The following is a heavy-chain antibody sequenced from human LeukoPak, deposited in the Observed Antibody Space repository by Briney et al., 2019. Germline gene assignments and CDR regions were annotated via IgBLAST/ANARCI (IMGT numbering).Heavy chain of an antibody. V-gene: IGHV3-7*01. CDR3: ARDNENDSSGYVPDAFDI. D-gene: IGHD3-22*01. CDR2: IKHDGSEK. CDR1: GFTFSSYW. J-gene: IGHJ3*02. Sequence: GGSLRLSCAASGFTFSSYWMSWVRQAPGKGLEWVANIKHDGSEKYYVDSVKGRFTISRDNAKNSLYLQMNSLRAEDTAVYYCARDNENDSSGYVPDAFDIWGQGTMVTVSS.